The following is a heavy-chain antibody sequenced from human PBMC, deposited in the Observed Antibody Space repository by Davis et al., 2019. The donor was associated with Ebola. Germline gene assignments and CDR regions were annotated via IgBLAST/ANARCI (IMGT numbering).Heavy chain of an antibody. D-gene: IGHD6-19*01. J-gene: IGHJ3*02. CDR3: ARGSSSGWDDAFDI. Sequence: GESLKISCAASGFTFSSYAMHWVRQAPGKGLEWVAVISYDGSNKYYADSVKGRFTISRDNSKNTLYLQMNSLRAEDTAVYYCARGSSSGWDDAFDIWGQGTMVTVSS. CDR1: GFTFSSYA. V-gene: IGHV3-30-3*01. CDR2: ISYDGSNK.